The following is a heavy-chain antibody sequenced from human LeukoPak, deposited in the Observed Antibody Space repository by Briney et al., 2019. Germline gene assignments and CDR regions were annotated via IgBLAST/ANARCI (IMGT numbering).Heavy chain of an antibody. J-gene: IGHJ4*02. CDR2: ISGSGGST. D-gene: IGHD3-10*01. Sequence: GGSLRLSCAASGFTFNTYGMHWVRQAPGKGLEWVSAISGSGGSTYYADSVKGRFTISRDNSKNTLYLQMNSLRAEDTAVYYCAKERPEYGSGSKDSIDYWGQGTLVTVSS. CDR3: AKERPEYGSGSKDSIDY. CDR1: GFTFNTYG. V-gene: IGHV3-23*01.